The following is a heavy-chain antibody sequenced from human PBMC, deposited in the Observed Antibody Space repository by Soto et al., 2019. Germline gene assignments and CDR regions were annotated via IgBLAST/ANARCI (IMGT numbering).Heavy chain of an antibody. CDR1: GFTFSSYW. Sequence: LRLSCAASGFTFSSYWMHWVCQAPGKGLVWVSRINSDGSSTSYADSVKGRFTISRDNAKNTLYLQMNSLRAEDTAVYYCAREGDGSNTRYYYGMDVWGQGTRVTFSS. CDR3: AREGDGSNTRYYYGMDV. CDR2: INSDGSST. D-gene: IGHD3-16*01. V-gene: IGHV3-74*01. J-gene: IGHJ6*02.